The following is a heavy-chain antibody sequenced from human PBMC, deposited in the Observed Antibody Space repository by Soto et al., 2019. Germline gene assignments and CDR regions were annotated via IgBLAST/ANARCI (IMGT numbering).Heavy chain of an antibody. CDR3: TRDGGRSYDIDV. J-gene: IGHJ6*02. CDR2: ITSSSNTI. V-gene: IGHV3-48*02. Sequence: QPGGSLRLSCAASGVSFSIYHMNWVRQAPGKGLEWVSYITSSSNTIYYADSVKGRFTISRDNAKNSLYLQMNSLRDEDTAVYYCTRDGGRSYDIDVWGQGTTVTVSS. CDR1: GVSFSIYH. D-gene: IGHD2-15*01.